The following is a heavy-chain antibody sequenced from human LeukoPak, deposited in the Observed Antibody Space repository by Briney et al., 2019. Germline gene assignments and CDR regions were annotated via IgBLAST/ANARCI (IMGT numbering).Heavy chain of an antibody. CDR2: IYHRGNT. CDR3: AREVESWFGDLLSYFDS. Sequence: SETLSLTCSVSGFSIGTGYSRGWIRQPPGKGLEWIGTIYHRGNTYYNPSLMSRVTISLDTSKNQFSLRLTSVTAADTALYYCAREVESWFGDLLSYFDSWGQGTQVTVSS. V-gene: IGHV4-38-2*02. CDR1: GFSIGTGYS. D-gene: IGHD3-10*01. J-gene: IGHJ4*02.